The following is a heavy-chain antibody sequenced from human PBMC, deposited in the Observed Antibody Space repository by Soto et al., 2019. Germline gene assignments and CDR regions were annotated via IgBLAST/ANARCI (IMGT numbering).Heavy chain of an antibody. Sequence: TLSLPCTVSGGSISSYYWSWIRQPPGKGLEWIGYIYYSGSTNYNPSLKSRVTISVDTSKNQFSLKLSSVTAADTAVYYCARGLYSNYKYYYYYYMDVWGKGTTVTVSS. CDR2: IYYSGST. CDR3: ARGLYSNYKYYYYYYMDV. V-gene: IGHV4-59*01. D-gene: IGHD4-4*01. J-gene: IGHJ6*03. CDR1: GGSISSYY.